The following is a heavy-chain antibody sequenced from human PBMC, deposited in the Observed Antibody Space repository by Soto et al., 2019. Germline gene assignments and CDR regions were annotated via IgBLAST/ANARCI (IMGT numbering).Heavy chain of an antibody. CDR1: GFTFSSYD. D-gene: IGHD2-15*01. J-gene: IGHJ5*02. Sequence: EVQLVESGGGLVQPGGSLRLSCAASGFTFSSYDMHWVRQATGKGLEWVSAIGTAGDTYYPGSVKGRFTISRENAKNSLYLQMNSLRAEDTAVYYCARDQLGYCSGGSCYLNWFDPWGQGTLVTVSS. CDR3: ARDQLGYCSGGSCYLNWFDP. V-gene: IGHV3-13*01. CDR2: IGTAGDT.